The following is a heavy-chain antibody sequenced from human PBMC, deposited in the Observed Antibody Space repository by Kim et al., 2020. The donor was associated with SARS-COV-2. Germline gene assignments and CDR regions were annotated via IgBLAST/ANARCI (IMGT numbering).Heavy chain of an antibody. V-gene: IGHV3-53*01. CDR1: GFTVSNNY. J-gene: IGHJ1*01. D-gene: IGHD4-17*01. Sequence: GGSLRLSCAASGFTVSNNYMSWFRQAPGKGLEWVSVIYTAGDAYYTDSVNGRFTMSRDNFKNTIYLQINGLRAEDTAVYYCARGRPMYGYYPLWGQGALVTVSS. CDR3: ARGRPMYGYYPL. CDR2: IYTAGDA.